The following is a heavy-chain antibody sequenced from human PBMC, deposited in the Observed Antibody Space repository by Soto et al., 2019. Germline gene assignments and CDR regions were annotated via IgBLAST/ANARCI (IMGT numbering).Heavy chain of an antibody. V-gene: IGHV4-61*03. J-gene: IGHJ5*02. CDR1: GDSVSSESRY. CDR3: AREAPNWFDP. CDR2: ISYRGTT. Sequence: PSETLSLTCTVSGDSVSSESRYWNWIRQPPGKGLEWIGYISYRGTTQYNPSLQSRVTISVDLSTNHFSLKLTSVTAADTAMYYCAREAPNWFDPWGQGTLVTVSS.